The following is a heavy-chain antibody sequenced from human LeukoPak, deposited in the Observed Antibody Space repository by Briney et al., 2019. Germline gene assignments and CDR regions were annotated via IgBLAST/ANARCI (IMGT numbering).Heavy chain of an antibody. CDR1: GFTFDDYG. D-gene: IGHD7-27*01. Sequence: GGSLRLSCAASGFTFDDYGMSWVRQAPGKGLEWVSGINWNGGSTGYADPVKGRFTISRDNAKNSLYLQMNSLRAEDTALYYCARNWGIIYYYYMDVWGKGTTVTVSS. CDR2: INWNGGST. V-gene: IGHV3-20*04. CDR3: ARNWGIIYYYYMDV. J-gene: IGHJ6*03.